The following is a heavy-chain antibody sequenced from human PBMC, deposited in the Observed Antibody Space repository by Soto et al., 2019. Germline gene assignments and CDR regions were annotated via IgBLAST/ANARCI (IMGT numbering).Heavy chain of an antibody. CDR3: AGDSGFSEGGAFDI. J-gene: IGHJ3*02. V-gene: IGHV1-3*05. D-gene: IGHD5-12*01. Sequence: QVQLVQSGAEEKKPGASMKVSCKASGNTFTFYAMHWVRQAPGQRLEWMGWINGATGNTKYSQRLQDRVTITRDTSGSAVYMELSSLTSEDTALYYCAGDSGFSEGGAFDIWGQGTKVTVSS. CDR1: GNTFTFYA. CDR2: INGATGNT.